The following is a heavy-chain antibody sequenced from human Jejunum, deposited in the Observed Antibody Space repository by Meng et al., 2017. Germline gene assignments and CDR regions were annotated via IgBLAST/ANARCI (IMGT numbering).Heavy chain of an antibody. V-gene: IGHV4-61*02. Sequence: SETLSLTCTVSGGSTSSGSFYWSWIRQPAGKGLEWIGRIFSTGRTTYNPSLKRRVTISVNTSKKQFSLKLSSVTAADAAVYYCARADGNIYGYSAFEIWGQGTLVTVSS. J-gene: IGHJ3*02. CDR3: ARADGNIYGYSAFEI. D-gene: IGHD5-18*01. CDR2: IFSTGRT. CDR1: GGSTSSGSFY.